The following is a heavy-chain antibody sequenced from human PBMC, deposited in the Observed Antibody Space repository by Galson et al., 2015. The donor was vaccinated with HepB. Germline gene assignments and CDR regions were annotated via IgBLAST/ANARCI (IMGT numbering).Heavy chain of an antibody. J-gene: IGHJ3*02. CDR1: GYTFTSYY. CDR3: ARDGLPTPYYDTLTGYSGDAFDI. D-gene: IGHD3-9*01. V-gene: IGHV1-46*01. Sequence: SVKVSCKASGYTFTSYYMHWVRQAPGQGLEWMGIINPSGGSTSYAQKFQGRVTMTRDTSTSTVYMELSSLRSEDTAVYYCARDGLPTPYYDTLTGYSGDAFDIWGQGTMVTVSS. CDR2: INPSGGST.